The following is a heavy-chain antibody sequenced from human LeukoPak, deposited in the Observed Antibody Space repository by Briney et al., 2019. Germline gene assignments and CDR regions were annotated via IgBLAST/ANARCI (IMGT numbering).Heavy chain of an antibody. Sequence: GASVKVSCKASGGTFSSYAISWVRQAPGQGLEWMGRIIPIFGTANYAQKFQGRVTITTDESTSTAYMELSSLRSEDTAVYYCARDSIRDGMNSGFDYWGQGTLVTVSS. D-gene: IGHD5-24*01. V-gene: IGHV1-69*05. CDR2: IIPIFGTA. CDR3: ARDSIRDGMNSGFDY. CDR1: GGTFSSYA. J-gene: IGHJ4*02.